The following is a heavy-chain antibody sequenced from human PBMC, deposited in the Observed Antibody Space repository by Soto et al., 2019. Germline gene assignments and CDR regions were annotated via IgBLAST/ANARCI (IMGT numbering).Heavy chain of an antibody. J-gene: IGHJ4*02. CDR2: ISGSGGST. Sequence: GGSLRLSCAASGFTFSSYAMSWVRQAPGKGLEWVSAISGSGGSTYYADSVKGRFTISRDNSKNTLYLQMNSLRAEDTAVYYCAKTPPRFGTLPSPLWYWGQGTLVTVSS. CDR3: AKTPPRFGTLPSPLWY. V-gene: IGHV3-23*01. D-gene: IGHD3-10*01. CDR1: GFTFSSYA.